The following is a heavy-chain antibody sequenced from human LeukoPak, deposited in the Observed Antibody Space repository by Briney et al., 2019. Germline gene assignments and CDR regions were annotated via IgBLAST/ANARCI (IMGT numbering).Heavy chain of an antibody. V-gene: IGHV1-8*01. D-gene: IGHD4-17*01. Sequence: ASVKVSCKASGYTFTSYDINWVRQATGQGLEWMGWMNPNSGNTGYAQKFQGRVTMTRNTSISTAYMELSSLRSEDTVVYYCARSAPNPGTTVTTGRPFDYWGQGTLVTVSS. CDR2: MNPNSGNT. CDR1: GYTFTSYD. J-gene: IGHJ4*02. CDR3: ARSAPNPGTTVTTGRPFDY.